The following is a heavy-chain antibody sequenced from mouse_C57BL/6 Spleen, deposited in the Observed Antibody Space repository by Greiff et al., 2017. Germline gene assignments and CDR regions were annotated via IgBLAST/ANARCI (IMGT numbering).Heavy chain of an antibody. CDR3: TRTGRAMDY. CDR1: GFNIKDDY. V-gene: IGHV14-4*01. CDR2: IDPENGDT. Sequence: VQLKQSGAELVRPGASVKLSCTASGFNIKDDYMHWVKQRPEQGLEWIGWIDPENGDTEYASKFQGKATITADTSSNTAYLQLSSLTSEDTAVYYCTRTGRAMDYWGQGTSVTVSS. J-gene: IGHJ4*01. D-gene: IGHD4-1*01.